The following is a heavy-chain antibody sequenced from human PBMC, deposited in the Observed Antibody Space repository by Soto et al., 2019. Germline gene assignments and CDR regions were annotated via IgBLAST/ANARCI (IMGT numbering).Heavy chain of an antibody. Sequence: SETLSLTCTVSGGSISSYYWSWIRQPAGKGLEWIGRIYTSGSTNYNPSLKSRVTMSVDTSKNQFSLKLSSVTAADTAVYYCARDREIAAAGRFSKWELHETYYFEYWGQGTMVTVS. CDR3: ARDREIAAAGRFSKWELHETYYFEY. CDR1: GGSISSYY. D-gene: IGHD6-13*01. J-gene: IGHJ4*02. V-gene: IGHV4-4*07. CDR2: IYTSGST.